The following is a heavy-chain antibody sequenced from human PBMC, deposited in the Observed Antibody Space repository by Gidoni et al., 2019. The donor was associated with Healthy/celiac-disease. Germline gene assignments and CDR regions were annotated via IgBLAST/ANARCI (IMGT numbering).Heavy chain of an antibody. J-gene: IGHJ6*02. CDR1: GYTFTGYY. CDR3: ARGGHCSSTGCPPDYYYGMDV. D-gene: IGHD2-2*01. CDR2: INPNSGGT. V-gene: IGHV1-2*02. Sequence: QVQLVQSGAEVTKPGASVTVSCKASGYTFTGYYMHWQRQAPGQGLEWMGWINPNSGGTYYAQKFQGRVTMTRDTSISTAYMELSRLRSDDTAVYYCARGGHCSSTGCPPDYYYGMDVWGQGTTVTVSS.